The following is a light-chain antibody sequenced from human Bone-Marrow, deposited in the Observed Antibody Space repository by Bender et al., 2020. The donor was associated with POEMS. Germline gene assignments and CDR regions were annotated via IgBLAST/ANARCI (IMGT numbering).Light chain of an antibody. Sequence: QSVLTQPPSVSAAAGQKVTISCSGSSSNIGNNYVSWYQQLPGTAPKLLIYINNQRPSGVPDRFSGSKSGTSASLAISGLQSEDEADYYCAAWEDSLNGWVFGGGTKLTVL. J-gene: IGLJ3*02. V-gene: IGLV1-44*01. CDR1: SSNIGNNY. CDR2: INN. CDR3: AAWEDSLNGWV.